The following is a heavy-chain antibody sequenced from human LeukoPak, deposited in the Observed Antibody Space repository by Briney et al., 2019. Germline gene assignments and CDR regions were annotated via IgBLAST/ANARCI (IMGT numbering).Heavy chain of an antibody. D-gene: IGHD3-22*01. Sequence: ASVKVSCKVSGYTLTELSMHWVRQAPGKGLEWMGGFDPEDGETIYAQKFQGRVTMTEDTSTDTAYMELSSLRSEDTAVYYCARDPRLYYYDSSGSDAFDIWGQGTMVTVSS. J-gene: IGHJ3*02. V-gene: IGHV1-24*01. CDR2: FDPEDGET. CDR3: ARDPRLYYYDSSGSDAFDI. CDR1: GYTLTELS.